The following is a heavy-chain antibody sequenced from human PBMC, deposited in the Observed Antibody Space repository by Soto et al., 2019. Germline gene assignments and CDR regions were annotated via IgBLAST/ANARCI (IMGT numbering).Heavy chain of an antibody. D-gene: IGHD5-18*01. J-gene: IGHJ4*02. CDR3: GGAYSYGQLDY. V-gene: IGHV4-59*01. CDR2: IYYSGST. Sequence: SETLSLTCTASGGSISSYYWSWIRQPPGKGLEWIGYIYYSGSTNYNPSLKSRVTISVDTSKNQFSLKLSSVTAADTAVYYCGGAYSYGQLDYWGQGTLVTVSS. CDR1: GGSISSYY.